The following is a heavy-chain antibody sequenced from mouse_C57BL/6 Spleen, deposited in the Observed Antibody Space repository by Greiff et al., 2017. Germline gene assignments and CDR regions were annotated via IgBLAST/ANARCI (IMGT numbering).Heavy chain of an antibody. V-gene: IGHV1-72*01. CDR2: IDPNSGDT. Sequence: QVHVKQPGAELVKPGASVKLSCKASGYTFTSYWMHWVKQRPGRGLEWIGWIDPNSGDTNYNEKFKSKATLTVDKPSSTAYMQLSSLTSEDSAVYYCARSGGRYCFDYWGQGTTLTVSS. D-gene: IGHD3-1*01. J-gene: IGHJ2*01. CDR3: ARSGGRYCFDY. CDR1: GYTFTSYW.